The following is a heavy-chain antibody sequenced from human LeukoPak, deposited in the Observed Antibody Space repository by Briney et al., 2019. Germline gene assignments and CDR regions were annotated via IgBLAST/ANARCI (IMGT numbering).Heavy chain of an antibody. CDR1: GFTFSSYA. Sequence: GGSLRLSCAASGFTFSSYAMSWVRQAPGKGLEWVSAISGRGGSTYYADSVKGRFTISRDNSKNTLYLQMNSLRAEDTAVYYCAKDSDIVVVVAAFDAFDIWGQGTMVTVSS. J-gene: IGHJ3*02. V-gene: IGHV3-23*01. CDR3: AKDSDIVVVVAAFDAFDI. D-gene: IGHD2-15*01. CDR2: ISGRGGST.